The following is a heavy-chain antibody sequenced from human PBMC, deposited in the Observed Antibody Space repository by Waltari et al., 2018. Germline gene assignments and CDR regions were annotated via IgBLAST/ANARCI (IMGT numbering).Heavy chain of an antibody. J-gene: IGHJ4*02. CDR1: GGTFSSYA. CDR2: TIPIFGTA. Sequence: QVQLVQSGAEVKKPGSSVKVSCKASGGTFSSYAISWVRQAPGQGLEWMGGTIPIFGTANDAQKFQGRVTITADESTSTAYMELSSLRSEDTAVYYCARDHTYSSSWTPFDYWGQGTLVTVSS. CDR3: ARDHTYSSSWTPFDY. V-gene: IGHV1-69*01. D-gene: IGHD6-13*01.